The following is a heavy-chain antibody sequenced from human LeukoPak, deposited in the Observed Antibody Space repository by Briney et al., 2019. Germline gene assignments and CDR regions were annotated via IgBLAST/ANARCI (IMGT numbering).Heavy chain of an antibody. D-gene: IGHD5-24*01. J-gene: IGHJ4*02. CDR3: VRGDGYNFFDY. V-gene: IGHV3-53*01. CDR2: IYIGGNT. CDR1: GFTVGSSY. Sequence: GGSLRLSCAASGFTVGSSYMSWVRQAPGKGLEWVSVIYIGGNTYYAESVKGRFTISRDNSENTLYLQLNSLRAEDTAVYYCVRGDGYNFFDYWGQGTLVTVSS.